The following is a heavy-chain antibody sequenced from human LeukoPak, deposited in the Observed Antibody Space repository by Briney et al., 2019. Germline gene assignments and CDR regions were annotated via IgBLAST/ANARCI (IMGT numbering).Heavy chain of an antibody. CDR2: ISYDGSNK. Sequence: GRSLRLSCAASGFTFSSYAMHWVRQAPGKGLEWVAVISYDGSNKYYADSVKGRFTISRDNAKNSLYLQMNSLGAEDTAVYYCARAASCSSTSCYTYYMDVWGKGTTVTVSS. J-gene: IGHJ6*03. D-gene: IGHD2-2*01. CDR3: ARAASCSSTSCYTYYMDV. V-gene: IGHV3-30*04. CDR1: GFTFSSYA.